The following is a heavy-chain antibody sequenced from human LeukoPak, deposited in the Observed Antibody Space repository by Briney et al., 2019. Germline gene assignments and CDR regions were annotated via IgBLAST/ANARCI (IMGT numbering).Heavy chain of an antibody. V-gene: IGHV1-69*13. Sequence: GASVKVSCKASGGTFSSYAISWVRQAPGQGLEWMGGIIPIFGTANYAQKFQGRVTITADESTSTAYMELSSLRSEDTAVYYCARVGWSSSSRDLFAFDIWGQGTMVTVSS. CDR3: ARVGWSSSSRDLFAFDI. D-gene: IGHD6-6*01. J-gene: IGHJ3*02. CDR1: GGTFSSYA. CDR2: IIPIFGTA.